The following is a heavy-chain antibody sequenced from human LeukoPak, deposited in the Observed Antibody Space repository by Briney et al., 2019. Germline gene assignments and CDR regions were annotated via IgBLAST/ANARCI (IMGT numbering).Heavy chain of an antibody. J-gene: IGHJ4*02. CDR2: ISSSGGTT. Sequence: GSLRLSCLTSGFTFSSYSMHWVRQAPGKGLEYFSAISSSGGTTYYADSVKGSFTISRDNSKSTLYLQMSSLRTEDTAVYYCVKNSGSYYHFDYWGQGTLVTVSS. D-gene: IGHD1-26*01. CDR3: VKNSGSYYHFDY. CDR1: GFTFSSYS. V-gene: IGHV3-64D*09.